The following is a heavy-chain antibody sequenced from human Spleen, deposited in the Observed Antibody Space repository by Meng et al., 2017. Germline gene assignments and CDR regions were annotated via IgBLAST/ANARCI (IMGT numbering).Heavy chain of an antibody. V-gene: IGHV4-34*01. CDR3: ARGPPAGD. Sequence: QVQIYQWGAGLLKPWETRSLTCAVYGGSFSGYYWSWIRQPQGKGLEWIGEINHSGSTNYNPSLKSRVTISVDTSKNQFSRKRSARTAADTPREDGARGPPAGDWGQGTRGTVAA. J-gene: IGHJ4*02. CDR2: INHSGST. CDR1: GGSFSGYY.